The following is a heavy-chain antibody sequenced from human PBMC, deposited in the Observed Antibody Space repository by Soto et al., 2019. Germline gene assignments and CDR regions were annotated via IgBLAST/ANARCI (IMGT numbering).Heavy chain of an antibody. Sequence: GGSLRLSCAASGFTVSSNFMNWVRQDPGKGLEWVSVISGSGDSTYYADSVKGRFTISRDNSKNTLYLQMNSLRAEDTAVYYSGSRSRGWFLAYWAQGTLVPVSS. D-gene: IGHD6-19*01. CDR2: ISGSGDST. V-gene: IGHV3-23*01. J-gene: IGHJ4*02. CDR3: GSRSRGWFLAY. CDR1: GFTVSSNF.